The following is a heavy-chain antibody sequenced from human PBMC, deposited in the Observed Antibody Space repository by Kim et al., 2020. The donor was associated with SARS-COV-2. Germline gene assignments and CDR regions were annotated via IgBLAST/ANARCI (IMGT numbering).Heavy chain of an antibody. CDR1: GGSVSSGSYY. Sequence: SETLSLTCTVSGGSVSSGSYYWSWIRQPPGKGLEWIGYIYYSGSTNYNPSLKSRVTISVDTSKNQFSLKLSSVTAADTAVYYCSRELNYGSGSYYNYYY. V-gene: IGHV4-61*01. D-gene: IGHD3-10*01. CDR2: IYYSGST. CDR3: SRELNYGSGSYYNYYY. J-gene: IGHJ6*01.